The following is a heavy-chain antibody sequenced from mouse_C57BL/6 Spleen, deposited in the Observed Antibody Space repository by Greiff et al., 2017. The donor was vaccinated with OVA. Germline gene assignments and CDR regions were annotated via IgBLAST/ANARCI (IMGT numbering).Heavy chain of an antibody. Sequence: EVKLVESGGGLVKPGGSLKLSCAASGFTFSSYAMSWVRQTPEKRLEWVATISDGGSYTYYPDNVKGRFTISRDNAKNNLYLQMSHLKSEDTAMYYCAREGYDYDDGNAMDYWGQGTSVTVSS. J-gene: IGHJ4*01. CDR2: ISDGGSYT. D-gene: IGHD2-4*01. V-gene: IGHV5-4*01. CDR1: GFTFSSYA. CDR3: AREGYDYDDGNAMDY.